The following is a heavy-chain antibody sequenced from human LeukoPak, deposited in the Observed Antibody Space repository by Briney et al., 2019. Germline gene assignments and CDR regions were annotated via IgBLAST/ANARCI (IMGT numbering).Heavy chain of an antibody. J-gene: IGHJ4*02. CDR1: GYTFSDSF. D-gene: IGHD5-12*01. Sequence: ASVTVSCKASGYTFSDSFMHWVRQAPGQGPEWMGWINPVSGDTNFAQRFQGRVTLTRDTSISTAYMELSTLRSDDTAVYYCARDLQWGSGYDLDYWGQGTLVIVSS. CDR3: ARDLQWGSGYDLDY. CDR2: INPVSGDT. V-gene: IGHV1-2*02.